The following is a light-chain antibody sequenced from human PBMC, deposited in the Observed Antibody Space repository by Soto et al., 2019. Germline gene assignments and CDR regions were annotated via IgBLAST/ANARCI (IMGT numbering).Light chain of an antibody. Sequence: EIVLTQSPGTLSLSPGERATLSCRASQSVSSNSLSWYQQKPGQAPRLFIYGASTRATGIPDRFSGSGSGTDFTLTISRLEPEDFAVYYCQQQGRSWITFCQGTRLEIK. V-gene: IGKV3-20*01. CDR3: QQQGRSWIT. CDR1: QSVSSNS. J-gene: IGKJ5*01. CDR2: GAS.